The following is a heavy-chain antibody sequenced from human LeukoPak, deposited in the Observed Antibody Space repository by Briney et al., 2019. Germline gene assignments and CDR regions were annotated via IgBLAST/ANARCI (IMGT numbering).Heavy chain of an antibody. Sequence: SETLSLTCTVSGGSISSSTYYWGWIRQPPGTGLEWIGNIYYSGSTYYNPSLKGRVTISIDTSKNQFSLKLSSVTAADTAVYYCARDAFVYYYDSSGHNEAFDIWGQGTMVTVSS. J-gene: IGHJ3*02. CDR2: IYYSGST. V-gene: IGHV4-39*07. CDR3: ARDAFVYYYDSSGHNEAFDI. D-gene: IGHD3-22*01. CDR1: GGSISSSTYY.